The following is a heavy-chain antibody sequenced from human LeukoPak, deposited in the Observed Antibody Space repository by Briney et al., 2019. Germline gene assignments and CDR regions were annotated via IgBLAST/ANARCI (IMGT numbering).Heavy chain of an antibody. D-gene: IGHD3-10*01. J-gene: IGHJ4*02. CDR1: GFTFSSYA. Sequence: GGSLRLSXAASGFTFSSYAMSWVRQAPGKGLEWVSAISGSGGSTYYADSVKGRFTISRDNSKNTLYLQMNSLRAEDTAVYYCAKDRARITMVRGHTGLDWGQGTLVTVSS. CDR2: ISGSGGST. CDR3: AKDRARITMVRGHTGLD. V-gene: IGHV3-23*01.